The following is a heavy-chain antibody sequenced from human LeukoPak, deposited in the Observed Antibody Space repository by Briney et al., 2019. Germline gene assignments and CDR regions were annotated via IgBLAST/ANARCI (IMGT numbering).Heavy chain of an antibody. J-gene: IGHJ3*02. CDR3: ARVGYCSSTSCRIGAFDI. CDR1: GYTFTSYG. CDR2: MNPNSGNT. V-gene: IGHV1-8*03. D-gene: IGHD2-2*01. Sequence: ASVKVSCKASGYTFTSYGISWVRQAPGQGLEWMGWMNPNSGNTGYAQKFQGRVTITRNTSISTAYMELSSLRSEDTAVYYCARVGYCSSTSCRIGAFDIWGQGTMVTVSS.